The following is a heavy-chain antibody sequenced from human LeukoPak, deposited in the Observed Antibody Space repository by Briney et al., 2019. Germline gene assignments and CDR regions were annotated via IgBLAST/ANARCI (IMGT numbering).Heavy chain of an antibody. CDR3: ASTLHCGTPFDY. CDR2: ISSSGSTI. Sequence: GGSLRLSCAASGFTFSDYYMSWIRQAPGKGLEWVSYISSSGSTIYYADSVKGRFTISRDNAKNSLYLQMNSLRAEDTAVYYCASTLHCGTPFDYWGQGTLVTVSS. J-gene: IGHJ4*02. V-gene: IGHV3-11*04. CDR1: GFTFSDYY. D-gene: IGHD1-14*01.